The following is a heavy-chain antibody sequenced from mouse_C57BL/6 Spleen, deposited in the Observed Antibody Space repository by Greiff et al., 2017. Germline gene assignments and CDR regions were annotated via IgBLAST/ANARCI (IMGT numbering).Heavy chain of an antibody. J-gene: IGHJ1*03. CDR2: IWRGGST. D-gene: IGHD4-1*01. V-gene: IGHV2-5*01. Sequence: VKLVESGPGLVQPSQSLSITCTVSGFSLTSYGVHWVRQSPGKGLEWLGVIWRGGSTDYNAAFMSRLSITKDNSKSQVFFKMNSLQADDTAIYYCAKEGLGRYFDVWGTGTTVTVSS. CDR1: GFSLTSYG. CDR3: AKEGLGRYFDV.